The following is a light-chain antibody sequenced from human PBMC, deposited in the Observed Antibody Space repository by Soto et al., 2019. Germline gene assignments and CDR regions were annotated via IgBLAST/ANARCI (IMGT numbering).Light chain of an antibody. CDR3: QQRSGWPRT. CDR2: GAS. J-gene: IGKJ1*01. Sequence: EIVFTQSPGTRALSQGERVRVYCSASQSVSSSYLAWYQQKTGQAPRLLIYGASSRATGIPDRFSGSGYGTDFNLTISSLETEDFALYYCQQRSGWPRTFGQGTKVDI. V-gene: IGKV3D-20*02. CDR1: QSVSSSY.